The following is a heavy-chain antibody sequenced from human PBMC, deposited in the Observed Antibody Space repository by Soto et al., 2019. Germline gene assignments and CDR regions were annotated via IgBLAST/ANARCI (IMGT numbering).Heavy chain of an antibody. CDR3: PRETSGKDTAMAVDY. V-gene: IGHV3-33*01. CDR2: IWYDGSNK. Sequence: QVQLVESGGGVVQPGRSLRLSCAASGFTFSSYGMHWVRQAPGKGLEWVAVIWYDGSNKYYADSVKGRFTISRDNSKNTLYLQMNSLRAEDTAVYYCPRETSGKDTAMAVDYWGQGTLVTVSS. J-gene: IGHJ4*02. CDR1: GFTFSSYG. D-gene: IGHD5-18*01.